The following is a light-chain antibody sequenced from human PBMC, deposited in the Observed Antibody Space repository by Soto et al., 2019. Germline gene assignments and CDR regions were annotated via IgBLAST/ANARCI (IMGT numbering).Light chain of an antibody. Sequence: QSALTQPASVSGSPGQSITISCTGTSSDVGGYNYVSWYQQHPGKAPKLMIYDVSNRTSGVSNRFSGSKSGNTASLTISGLQAEDEADYYCSSYTSSSTVVFGGGIKLTVL. CDR3: SSYTSSSTVV. V-gene: IGLV2-14*01. CDR1: SSDVGGYNY. CDR2: DVS. J-gene: IGLJ2*01.